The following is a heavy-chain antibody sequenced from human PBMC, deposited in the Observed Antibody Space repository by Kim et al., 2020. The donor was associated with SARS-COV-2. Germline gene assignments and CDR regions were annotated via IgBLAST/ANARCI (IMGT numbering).Heavy chain of an antibody. CDR3: AKDAVPFGIQNWFDP. J-gene: IGHJ5*02. Sequence: GGSLRLSCAASGFTFDDYTMHWVRQAPGKGLEWVSLISWDGGSTYYADSVKGRFTISRDNSKNSLYLQMNSLRTEDTALYYCAKDAVPFGIQNWFDPWGQGTLVTVSS. CDR2: ISWDGGST. V-gene: IGHV3-43*01. CDR1: GFTFDDYT. D-gene: IGHD3-10*01.